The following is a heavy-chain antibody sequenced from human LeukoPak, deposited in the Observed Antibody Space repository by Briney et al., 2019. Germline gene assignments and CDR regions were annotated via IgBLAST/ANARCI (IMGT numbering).Heavy chain of an antibody. V-gene: IGHV3-74*01. D-gene: IGHD6-13*01. CDR2: INSDGSRT. CDR3: ARGSWSAADTNIDY. J-gene: IGHJ4*02. Sequence: GGSLRLSCAASGFTLSTYWMHWVRQGAGKGLVWVSCINSDGSRTTYAASVKGRFTIYRDNAKNTVYLQMNTLRVEDTAVYYCARGSWSAADTNIDYWGQGTLVTVSS. CDR1: GFTLSTYW.